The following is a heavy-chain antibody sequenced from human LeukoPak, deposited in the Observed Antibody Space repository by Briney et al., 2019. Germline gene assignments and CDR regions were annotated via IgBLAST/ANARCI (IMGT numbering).Heavy chain of an antibody. V-gene: IGHV3-48*03. D-gene: IGHD5-12*01. Sequence: GGSLRLSCAASGFTFSSYEMIWVRQAPGKGLEWVTHINSIGNTIYYAVSVKGRFTVSRDNAKNSLFLQMNSLRAEDTAVYYCVRDGGVSGYDLLDYWGQGTLVTVSS. CDR3: VRDGGVSGYDLLDY. CDR1: GFTFSSYE. J-gene: IGHJ4*02. CDR2: INSIGNTI.